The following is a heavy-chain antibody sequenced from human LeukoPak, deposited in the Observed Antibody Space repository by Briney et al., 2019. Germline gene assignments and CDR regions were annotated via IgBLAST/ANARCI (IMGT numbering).Heavy chain of an antibody. Sequence: GGSLRLSCAASGFTFSSYAMSWVRQAPGKGLEWVSVISGSGGATCYADSVKGRFTISRDNSKNTLYLQMNSLRAEDTAVYYCAKDGVATITYDYWGQGTLVTVSS. CDR3: AKDGVATITYDY. V-gene: IGHV3-23*01. D-gene: IGHD5-12*01. CDR2: ISGSGGAT. CDR1: GFTFSSYA. J-gene: IGHJ4*02.